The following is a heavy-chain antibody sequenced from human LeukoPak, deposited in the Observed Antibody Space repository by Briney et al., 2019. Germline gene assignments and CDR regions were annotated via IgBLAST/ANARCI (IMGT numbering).Heavy chain of an antibody. J-gene: IGHJ4*02. CDR1: GFTFSSIA. V-gene: IGHV3-23*01. Sequence: PGGSLRLSCAASGFTFSSIAMTWVRQAPGKGLEWVSTIRSNGETTYNADSMKGRFTISRDNSKKTLYLQLNSLRVEDTAIYYCAKGQELDDGVFDSWGQGTLVTVSS. CDR2: IRSNGETT. CDR3: AKGQELDDGVFDS. D-gene: IGHD1-1*01.